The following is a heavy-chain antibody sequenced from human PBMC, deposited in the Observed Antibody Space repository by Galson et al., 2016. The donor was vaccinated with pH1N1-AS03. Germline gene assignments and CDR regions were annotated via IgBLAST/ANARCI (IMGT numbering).Heavy chain of an antibody. CDR1: GFSLSTGGMR. CDR2: IDWDDGT. V-gene: IGHV2-70*04. D-gene: IGHD5-24*01. J-gene: IGHJ6*02. CDR3: ARTVSYNTGLDV. Sequence: PALVKPTQTLTLTCTVSGFSLSTGGMRVSWIRQPPGKALEWLGRIDWDDGTFYSTSLKTRITISKDTSKNQVVLTMTTMDPVDTGTYYWARTVSYNTGLDVWGPGATVTVSS.